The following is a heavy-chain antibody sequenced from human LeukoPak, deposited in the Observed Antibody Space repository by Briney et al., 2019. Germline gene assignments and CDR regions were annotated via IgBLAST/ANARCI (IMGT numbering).Heavy chain of an antibody. J-gene: IGHJ4*02. D-gene: IGHD3-10*01. CDR3: AKGTYGSGSYYIDY. Sequence: GGSLRLSYAASGFTFSSYAMSWVRQAPGKGLEWVSAISGSGGSTYYADSVKGRFTISRDNSKNTLYLQMNSLRAEDTAAYYCAKGTYGSGSYYIDYWGQGTLVTVSS. V-gene: IGHV3-23*01. CDR1: GFTFSSYA. CDR2: ISGSGGST.